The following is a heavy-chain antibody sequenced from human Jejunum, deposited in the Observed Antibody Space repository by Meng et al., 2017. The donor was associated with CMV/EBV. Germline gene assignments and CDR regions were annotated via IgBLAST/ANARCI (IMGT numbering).Heavy chain of an antibody. J-gene: IGHJ4*02. V-gene: IGHV1-2*06. Sequence: CKASEYTFIGYYINWVRQAPGQGLEWMGRINPNSGATNYAQNFQGRVTMTRDKSISTAYMELSSLKSDDTAFYFCARSETQLYLDYWGQGTLVTVSS. CDR3: ARSETQLYLDY. CDR2: INPNSGAT. CDR1: EYTFIGYY. D-gene: IGHD5-24*01.